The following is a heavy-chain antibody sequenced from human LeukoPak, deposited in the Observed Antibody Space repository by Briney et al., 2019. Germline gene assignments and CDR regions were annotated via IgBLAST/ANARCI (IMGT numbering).Heavy chain of an antibody. CDR2: INTDGSST. V-gene: IGHV3-74*01. D-gene: IGHD1-7*01. Sequence: GGSLRLSCAASGFTFSSYWMHWVRHAPGKGLVWVSRINTDGSSTSYADSVKGRFTISRDNAKNTLYLQMNSLRAEDTAVYYCARVAHNWNLRAFDIWGQGTMVTVSS. CDR3: ARVAHNWNLRAFDI. CDR1: GFTFSSYW. J-gene: IGHJ3*02.